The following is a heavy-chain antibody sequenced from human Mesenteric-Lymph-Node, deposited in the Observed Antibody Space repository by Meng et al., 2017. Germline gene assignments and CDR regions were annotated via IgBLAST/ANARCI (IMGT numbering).Heavy chain of an antibody. CDR1: GFTFSSYA. CDR2: ISGSGGST. D-gene: IGHD3-22*01. CDR3: VSPAGITAIVAENDDFDI. Sequence: GESLKISCAASGFTFSSYAMSWVRQAPGKGLEWVSAISGSGGSTYYADSVKGRFTISRDNAKNSLLLQMNSLRAEDTAIYYCVSPAGITAIVAENDDFDIWGQGTMVTVSS. V-gene: IGHV3-23*01. J-gene: IGHJ3*02.